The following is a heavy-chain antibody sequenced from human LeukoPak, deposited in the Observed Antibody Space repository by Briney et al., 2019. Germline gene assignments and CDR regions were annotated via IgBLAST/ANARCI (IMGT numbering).Heavy chain of an antibody. V-gene: IGHV1-58*02. CDR3: AARIITMVRGVRVDAPDY. CDR1: GFTFTSSA. Sequence: VASVKVSCKASGFTFTSSAMQWVRQARGQRLEWIGWIVVGSGNTNYAQKFQERVTITRDMSTSTAYMELSSLRSEDTAVYYCAARIITMVRGVRVDAPDYWGQGTLVTVSS. CDR2: IVVGSGNT. D-gene: IGHD3-10*01. J-gene: IGHJ4*02.